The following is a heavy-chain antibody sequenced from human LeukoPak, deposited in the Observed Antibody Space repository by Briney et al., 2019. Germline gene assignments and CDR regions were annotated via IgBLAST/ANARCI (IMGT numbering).Heavy chain of an antibody. CDR2: INHSGST. Sequence: TSQTLSLTCTVSGDSISSGGYYWRWIRQPPGKGLEWIGEINHSGSTNYNPSLKSRVTISVDTSKNQFSLKLSSVTAADTAVYYCARVSDCSGGRCHDSWGQGTLVTVSS. CDR3: ARVSDCSGGRCHDS. V-gene: IGHV4-39*07. J-gene: IGHJ4*02. D-gene: IGHD2-15*01. CDR1: GDSISSGGYY.